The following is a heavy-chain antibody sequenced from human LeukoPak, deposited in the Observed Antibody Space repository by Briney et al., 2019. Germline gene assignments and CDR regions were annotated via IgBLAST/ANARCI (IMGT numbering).Heavy chain of an antibody. CDR1: GFTFRSHA. J-gene: IGHJ4*02. Sequence: PGGSLRLSCVGSGFTFRSHAMSWVRQAPEKGLEFVSGIYENGGTTYYADSVKGRFSISRDNSKNTLYLQMNSLRAEDTAVYFCAKDRDYYDNSGYYENDYWGQGTLVTVSS. CDR2: IYENGGTT. V-gene: IGHV3-23*01. D-gene: IGHD3-22*01. CDR3: AKDRDYYDNSGYYENDY.